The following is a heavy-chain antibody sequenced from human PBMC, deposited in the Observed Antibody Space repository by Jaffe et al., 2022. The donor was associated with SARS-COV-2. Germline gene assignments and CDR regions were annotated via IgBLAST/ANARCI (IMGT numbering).Heavy chain of an antibody. J-gene: IGHJ4*02. Sequence: QLQLQESGSGLVKPSQTLSLTCAVSGGSISSGGYSWSWIRQPPGKGLEWIGYIYHSGSTYYNPSLKSRVTISVDRSKNQFSLKLSSVTAADTAVYYCARGLYCSGGSCAGFDYWGQGTLVTVSS. CDR3: ARGLYCSGGSCAGFDY. V-gene: IGHV4-30-2*01. D-gene: IGHD2-15*01. CDR2: IYHSGST. CDR1: GGSISSGGYS.